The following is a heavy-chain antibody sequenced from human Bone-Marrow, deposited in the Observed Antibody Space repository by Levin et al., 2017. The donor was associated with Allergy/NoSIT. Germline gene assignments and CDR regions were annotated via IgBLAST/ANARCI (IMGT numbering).Heavy chain of an antibody. Sequence: PSETLSLTCAIHNGSFSGYHWSWIRQPPGKGLEWIGEINHGGGTNYNPSLKSRVTISIDTSKNQFSLKLSSVTAADTAVYYWARVGWSSWSIDYWGQGTLVTVSS. CDR2: INHGGGT. J-gene: IGHJ4*02. CDR1: NGSFSGYH. D-gene: IGHD6-13*01. CDR3: ARVGWSSWSIDY. V-gene: IGHV4-34*01.